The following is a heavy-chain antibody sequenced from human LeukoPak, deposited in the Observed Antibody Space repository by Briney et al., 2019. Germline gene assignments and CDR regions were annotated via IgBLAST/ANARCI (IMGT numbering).Heavy chain of an antibody. D-gene: IGHD6-13*01. J-gene: IGHJ6*03. CDR2: VYHSGTT. Sequence: SETLSLTCAVSGGSISSDNWWSWVRQSPGKGLEWIGEVYHSGTTNYNPSLQSRVAISVDKSKNQFSLELSSVTAADTALYYCARGCIEQQLGGYSSMDVWGTGTTVTVSS. V-gene: IGHV4-4*02. CDR1: GGSISSDNW. CDR3: ARGCIEQQLGGYSSMDV.